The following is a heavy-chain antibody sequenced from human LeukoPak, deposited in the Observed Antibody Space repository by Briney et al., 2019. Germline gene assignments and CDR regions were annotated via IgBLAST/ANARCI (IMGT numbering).Heavy chain of an antibody. V-gene: IGHV1-2*02. J-gene: IGHJ4*02. D-gene: IGHD5-24*01. CDR1: GYTFTGYY. Sequence: ASVKVSCKASGYTFTGYYMHWVRQAPGQGLEWMGWINPNSGGTNYAQKFQGRVTMTRDTSISTAYMELSRLRSDDTAVYYCARALPRRDGYKGGNYWGQGTLVTVSS. CDR3: ARALPRRDGYKGGNY. CDR2: INPNSGGT.